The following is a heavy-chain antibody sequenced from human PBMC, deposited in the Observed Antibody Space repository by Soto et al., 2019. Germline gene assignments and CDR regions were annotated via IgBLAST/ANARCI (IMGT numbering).Heavy chain of an antibody. CDR3: AREGLKGWFRGLPVSSYFDY. CDR2: ISYDGSNK. CDR1: GFTFSSYA. D-gene: IGHD3-10*01. V-gene: IGHV3-30-3*01. Sequence: PGGSLRLSCAASGFTFSSYAMHWVRQAPGKGLEWVAVISYDGSNKYYADSVKGRFTISRDNSKNTLYLQMNSLRAEDTAVYYCAREGLKGWFRGLPVSSYFDYWGQGTLVTSPQ. J-gene: IGHJ4*02.